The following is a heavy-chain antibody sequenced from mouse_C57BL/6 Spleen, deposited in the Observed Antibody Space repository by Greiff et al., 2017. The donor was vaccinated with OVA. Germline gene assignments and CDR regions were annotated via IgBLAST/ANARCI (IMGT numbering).Heavy chain of an antibody. D-gene: IGHD1-1*01. Sequence: VQLQQSGPELVKPGASVKMSCKASGYTFTDYNMHWVKQSHGKSLEWIGYINPNNGGTSYNQKFKGKATLTVNKSSSTAYMELRSLTSEDSAVYYCARWALLLLRPPFDYWGQGTTLTVSS. CDR1: GYTFTDYN. J-gene: IGHJ2*01. CDR3: ARWALLLLRPPFDY. V-gene: IGHV1-22*01. CDR2: INPNNGGT.